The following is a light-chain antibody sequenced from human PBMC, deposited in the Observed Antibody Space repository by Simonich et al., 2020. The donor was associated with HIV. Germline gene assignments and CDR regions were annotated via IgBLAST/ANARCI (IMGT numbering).Light chain of an antibody. J-gene: IGKJ5*01. V-gene: IGKV1-39*01. CDR1: QSISNY. Sequence: DIQMTQSPSSLSASIGDRVTITCRESQSISNYLNWYQQKEGKAPKLLIYAASSLQSGVPSKFSGSGSGTDFTLTISSLQPEDFGTYYCQQSYSTPIAFGQGTRLEIK. CDR2: AAS. CDR3: QQSYSTPIA.